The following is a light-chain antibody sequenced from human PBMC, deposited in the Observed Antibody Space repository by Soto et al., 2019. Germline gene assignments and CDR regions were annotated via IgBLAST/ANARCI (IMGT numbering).Light chain of an antibody. V-gene: IGLV2-14*03. J-gene: IGLJ1*01. CDR1: SSDVGDYHY. Sequence: QSVLTQPASVSGSPGQSITISCTGTSSDVGDYHYVSWYQLHPGKAPKLMIYDVTNRPSGVSNRFSGSKSGNTASLTISGFQAEDEADYYCNSYTSSSTPYVFRTGTKVTDL. CDR3: NSYTSSSTPYV. CDR2: DVT.